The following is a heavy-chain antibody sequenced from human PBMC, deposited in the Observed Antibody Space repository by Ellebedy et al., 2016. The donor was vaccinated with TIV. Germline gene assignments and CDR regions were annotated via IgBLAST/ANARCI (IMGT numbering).Heavy chain of an antibody. Sequence: ASVKVSCXASGYTFTSYGISWVRQAPGQGLEWMGWISAYNGNTNYAQKLQGRVTMTTDTSTSTAYMELRSLRSDDTAVYYCARIVFGVNNGDYGDYWGQGTLVTVSS. CDR2: ISAYNGNT. D-gene: IGHD4-17*01. J-gene: IGHJ4*02. V-gene: IGHV1-18*04. CDR1: GYTFTSYG. CDR3: ARIVFGVNNGDYGDY.